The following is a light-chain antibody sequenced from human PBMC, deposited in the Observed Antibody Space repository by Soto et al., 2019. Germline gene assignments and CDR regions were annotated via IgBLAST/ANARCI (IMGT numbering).Light chain of an antibody. CDR1: SSDVGGYNL. CDR3: CSHVGSLTSGDI. Sequence: QPPLTHHASVSVSPGQSFSISCTGTSSDVGGYNLVSWYPQHPGKAPKLMIYEGSTLPSGVTNLSSGSNSATTAAPTISGLQTGGEADEYCCSHVGSLTSGDILGTAPRVTVL. J-gene: IGLJ1*01. CDR2: EGS. V-gene: IGLV2-23*01.